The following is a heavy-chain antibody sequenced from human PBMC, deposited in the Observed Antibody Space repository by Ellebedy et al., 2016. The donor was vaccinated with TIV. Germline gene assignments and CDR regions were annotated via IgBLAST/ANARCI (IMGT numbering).Heavy chain of an antibody. V-gene: IGHV3-23*01. CDR1: GFPFSTHT. J-gene: IGHJ5*02. CDR2: ISYSGDTT. CDR3: AGGGPDYTYGFIGA. D-gene: IGHD5-18*01. Sequence: GESLKISCAVSGFPFSTHTMSWVRQAPGKGLEWASIISYSGDTTFYADSLKGRFTISRDNSKNTLYLQMNSLRAEDTASYYCAGGGPDYTYGFIGAWGQGTLVTVSS.